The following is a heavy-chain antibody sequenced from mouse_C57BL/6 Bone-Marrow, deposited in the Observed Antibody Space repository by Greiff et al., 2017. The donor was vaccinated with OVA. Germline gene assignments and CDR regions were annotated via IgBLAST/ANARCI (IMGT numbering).Heavy chain of an antibody. CDR3: ARGWLLPSYWYFDV. CDR1: GYSFTGYY. V-gene: IGHV1-42*01. J-gene: IGHJ1*03. Sequence: VQLKESGPELVKPGASVKISCKASGYSFTGYYMNWVKQSPEKSLEWIGEINPSTGGTTYNQKFKATATLTVDKSSSTAYMQLKSLTSEDSAVYYCARGWLLPSYWYFDVWGTGTTVTVSS. D-gene: IGHD2-3*01. CDR2: INPSTGGT.